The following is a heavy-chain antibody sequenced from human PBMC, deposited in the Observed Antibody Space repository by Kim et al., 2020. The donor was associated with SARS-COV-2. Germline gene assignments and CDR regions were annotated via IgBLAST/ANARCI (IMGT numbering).Heavy chain of an antibody. Sequence: AVSVKSRITITPDTSKNQFSLQLNSVTPEDTAVYYCAIAYGSGSYGAFDIWGQGTMVTVSS. CDR3: AIAYGSGSYGAFDI. D-gene: IGHD3-10*01. V-gene: IGHV6-1*01. J-gene: IGHJ3*02.